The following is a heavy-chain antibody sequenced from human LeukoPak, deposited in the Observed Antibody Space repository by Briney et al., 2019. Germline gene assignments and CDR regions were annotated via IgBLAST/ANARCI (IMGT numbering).Heavy chain of an antibody. J-gene: IGHJ6*03. CDR1: GYTFIIYD. CDR2: MNPNSGNT. CDR3: ARTASSWSSRYYYYMDV. V-gene: IGHV1-8*01. Sequence: ASVTVSFKSSGYTFIIYDINWVRQAPGQGLEWMGWMNPNSGNTDYAQKFQGRVTMTRNTSISTAYMELRSLRSEDTAVYYCARTASSWSSRYYYYMDVWGKGTTVTVSS. D-gene: IGHD6-13*01.